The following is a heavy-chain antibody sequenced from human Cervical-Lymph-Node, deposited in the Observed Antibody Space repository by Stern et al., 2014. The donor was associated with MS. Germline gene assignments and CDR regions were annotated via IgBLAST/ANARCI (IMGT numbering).Heavy chain of an antibody. D-gene: IGHD1-1*01. J-gene: IGHJ4*02. CDR1: GYTFTGYY. Sequence: QVQLGQSGAEVKKPGASVKVSCKASGYTFTGYYLHWVRQAPGQGLEWLGRINPNNGDTDYSQKFQGAVTMTRDTSINTAYLELSGLTSDDTAIYYCARGPHAVSNDGLYWGQGALVTVSS. CDR3: ARGPHAVSNDGLY. CDR2: INPNNGDT. V-gene: IGHV1-2*06.